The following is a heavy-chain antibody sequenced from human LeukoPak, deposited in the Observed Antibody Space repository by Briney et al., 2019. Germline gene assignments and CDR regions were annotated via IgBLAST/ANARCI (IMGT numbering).Heavy chain of an antibody. CDR1: GFTFSGFW. CDR3: ARGNYYDSSGYYVDY. CDR2: INSDGSEG. D-gene: IGHD3-22*01. J-gene: IGHJ4*02. Sequence: GGSLRLSCAVSGFTFSGFWMSWSRQAPGKGLEWVASINSDGSEGYYADVVKGRFTISRDNAKNSLYLQINSLRAEDTAVYYCARGNYYDSSGYYVDYWGQGTLVTVSS. V-gene: IGHV3-7*01.